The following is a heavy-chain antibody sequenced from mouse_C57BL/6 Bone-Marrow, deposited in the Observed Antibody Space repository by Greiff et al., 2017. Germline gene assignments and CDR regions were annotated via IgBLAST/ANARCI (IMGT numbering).Heavy chain of an antibody. CDR1: GYTFTSYW. Sequence: VQLKESGTVLARPGASVKMSCKTSGYTFTSYWMHWVKQRPGQGLEWIGAIYPGNSDTSYNQKFKGKATLTADTSTSTAYMELSSLTNEDSAVYYCLYEYYAMDYWGQGTSVTVSS. J-gene: IGHJ4*01. D-gene: IGHD2-3*01. CDR3: LYEYYAMDY. V-gene: IGHV1-5*01. CDR2: IYPGNSDT.